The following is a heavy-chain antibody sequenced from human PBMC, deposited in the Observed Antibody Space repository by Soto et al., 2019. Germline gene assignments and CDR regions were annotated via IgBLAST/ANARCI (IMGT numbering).Heavy chain of an antibody. CDR1: GGSISSYY. Sequence: SETLSLTCTVSGGSISSYYWSWIRQPPGKGLEWIGSIYYSGSTYYNPSLKSRVTISVDTSKNQFSLKLSSVTAADTAVYYCARLGGYCSTTGCYGYYAMDVWGQGTTVTVSS. J-gene: IGHJ6*02. CDR3: ARLGGYCSTTGCYGYYAMDV. CDR2: IYYSGST. D-gene: IGHD2-2*01. V-gene: IGHV4-59*05.